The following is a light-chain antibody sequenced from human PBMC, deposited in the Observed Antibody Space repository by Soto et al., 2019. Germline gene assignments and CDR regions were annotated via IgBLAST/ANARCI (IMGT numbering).Light chain of an antibody. CDR3: MQALQTPPT. CDR2: LGS. CDR1: QSLLHSNGYNY. J-gene: IGKJ1*01. Sequence: DIVMTQSPLSLPVTPGEPASISCRSSQSLLHSNGYNYLDWYLQKPGQSPQLLIYLGSNRASGVPVRFSGSGSGTDFTLKISRVEAEDVGVYYCMQALQTPPTFGQGTNVEIK. V-gene: IGKV2-28*01.